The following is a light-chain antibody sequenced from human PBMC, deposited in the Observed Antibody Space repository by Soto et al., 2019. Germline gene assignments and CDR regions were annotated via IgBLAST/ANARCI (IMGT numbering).Light chain of an antibody. CDR1: QSVSSSQ. V-gene: IGKV3-20*01. Sequence: EIVLAQSPGTLSLSPGEGATLSCRAGQSVSSSQLAWFQQKPGQAPRLLVYGASSRATGIPDRFSGSVSGTAFPLAISRLEPEVFAVYYCQHYGGAPLTFGQGTRLEIK. CDR2: GAS. J-gene: IGKJ5*01. CDR3: QHYGGAPLT.